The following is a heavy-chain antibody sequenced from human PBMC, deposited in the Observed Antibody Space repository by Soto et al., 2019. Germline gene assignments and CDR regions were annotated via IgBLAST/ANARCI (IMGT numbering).Heavy chain of an antibody. D-gene: IGHD3-10*01. CDR2: VSPPFRTS. CDR1: GVSFNNNG. V-gene: IGHV1-69*01. Sequence: QVQLVQSGADVKKPGSSVNVSCKTSGVSFNNNGIGWVRQAPGHGLEWMGGVSPPFRTSNYARKFQGRISITADASAGTVNMELSSLTSEDTAQYYCARVLYYGSGSYSPYGMDVWGQGTTVTVSS. CDR3: ARVLYYGSGSYSPYGMDV. J-gene: IGHJ6*02.